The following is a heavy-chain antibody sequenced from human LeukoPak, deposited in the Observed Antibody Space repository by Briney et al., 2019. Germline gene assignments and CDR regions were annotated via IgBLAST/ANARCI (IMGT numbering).Heavy chain of an antibody. CDR2: IYTTGST. CDR3: ARRGIAAAGTRL. D-gene: IGHD6-13*01. CDR1: GGSISSGSYF. V-gene: IGHV4-61*02. J-gene: IGHJ4*02. Sequence: SETLSLTCTVSGGSISSGSYFWNWIRQPAGKGLEWIGRIYTTGSTSYNPSLKGRVTISVDTSKNQFSLKLSSVTAADTAVYYCARRGIAAAGTRLWGQGTLVTVSS.